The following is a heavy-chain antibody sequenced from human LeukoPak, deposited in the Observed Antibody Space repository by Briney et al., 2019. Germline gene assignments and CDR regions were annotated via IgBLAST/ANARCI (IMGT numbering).Heavy chain of an antibody. CDR3: ARHLSPSIGPKDY. CDR2: IYYSGST. Sequence: SETLSLTCTLSGGSISSYYWSWIRQPPGKGLEWIGYIYYSGSTNYNPSLKSRVTISVDTSKNQFSLKLSSVTAADTAVYYCARHLSPSIGPKDYWGQGTLVTVSS. D-gene: IGHD6-6*01. J-gene: IGHJ4*02. CDR1: GGSISSYY. V-gene: IGHV4-59*08.